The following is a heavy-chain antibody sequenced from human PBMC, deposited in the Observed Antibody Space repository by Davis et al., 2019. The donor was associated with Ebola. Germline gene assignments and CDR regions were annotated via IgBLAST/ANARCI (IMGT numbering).Heavy chain of an antibody. D-gene: IGHD4-11*01. CDR2: VYYGQA. V-gene: IGHV4-59*01. CDR3: ARMRSNFGPYYGVDV. J-gene: IGHJ6*02. CDR1: GDSISRYY. Sequence: ESLKISCTVSGDSISRYYLNWIRQAPGKTLEWIGYVYYGQAIYNPSLKSRATMSVGTSMNQFSLNVTSVTAADTAVYYCARMRSNFGPYYGVDVWGQGTTVTVSS.